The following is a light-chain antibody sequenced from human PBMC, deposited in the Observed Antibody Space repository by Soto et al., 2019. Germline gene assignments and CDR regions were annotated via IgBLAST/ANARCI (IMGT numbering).Light chain of an antibody. J-gene: IGKJ1*01. V-gene: IGKV1-27*01. CDR1: QGISNY. CDR3: QEYNNAPWT. CDR2: AAS. Sequence: DIQMTQSPSSLSASVGDRVTITCRASQGISNYLAWYQQKPGKIPKVLIYAASTLQAGVPSRFSGSGSGTDFTLTISSLQPEDVATYDCQEYNNAPWTFGQATKVEIK.